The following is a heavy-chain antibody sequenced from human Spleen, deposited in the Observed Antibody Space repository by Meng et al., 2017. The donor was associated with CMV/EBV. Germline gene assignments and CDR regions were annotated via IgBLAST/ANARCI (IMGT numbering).Heavy chain of an antibody. J-gene: IGHJ4*02. V-gene: IGHV3-30*02. CDR3: AKDTHGLNTIVMGDY. CDR2: IRHDGSNK. Sequence: GESLKISCAASGFTFSSYGMHWVRQAPGKGLEWVAFIRHDGSNKYYGDSVQGRFTISRDNSKNTLYLQMDSLRPDDTAVYYCAKDTHGLNTIVMGDYWGQGTLVTVSS. CDR1: GFTFSSYG. D-gene: IGHD2/OR15-2a*01.